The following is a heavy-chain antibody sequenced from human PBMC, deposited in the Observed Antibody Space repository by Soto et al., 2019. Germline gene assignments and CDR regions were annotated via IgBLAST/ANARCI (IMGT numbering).Heavy chain of an antibody. D-gene: IGHD6-19*01. CDR1: GYTFTSYG. CDR2: ISAYNGNT. V-gene: IGHV1-18*01. J-gene: IGHJ6*02. CDR3: ARCLAAVAGASYYGMDV. Sequence: QVQLVQSGAEVKKPGASVKVSCKASGYTFTSYGISWVRQAPGQGLEWMGWISAYNGNTNYAQKVQGRFTMTTDTSTSEAYMELWRLRAYDTAVYYCARCLAAVAGASYYGMDVCVQGTTVTVSS.